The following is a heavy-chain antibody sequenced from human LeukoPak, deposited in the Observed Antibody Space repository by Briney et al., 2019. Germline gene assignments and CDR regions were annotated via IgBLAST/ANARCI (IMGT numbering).Heavy chain of an antibody. D-gene: IGHD2-2*02. CDR2: IYYSGST. CDR3: ARGYKGPDY. Sequence: GLEWIGYIYYSGSTYYNPSLKSRVTISVDTSKNQFSLKLSSVTAADTAVYYCARGYKGPDYWGQGTLVTVSS. V-gene: IGHV4-31*02. J-gene: IGHJ4*02.